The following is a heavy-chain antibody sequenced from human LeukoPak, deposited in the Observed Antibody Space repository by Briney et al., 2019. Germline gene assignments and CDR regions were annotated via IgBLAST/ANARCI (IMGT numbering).Heavy chain of an antibody. J-gene: IGHJ6*03. D-gene: IGHD3-3*01. V-gene: IGHV1-69*05. Sequence: SVKVSCKASGYTFTGYYMHWVRQAPGQGLEWMGRIIPIFGTANYAQKFQGRVTITTDESTSTAYMELSSLRSEDTAVYYCARNGDYDFWSGYYTDYYYYMDVWGKGTTVTVSS. CDR2: IIPIFGTA. CDR3: ARNGDYDFWSGYYTDYYYYMDV. CDR1: GYTFTGYY.